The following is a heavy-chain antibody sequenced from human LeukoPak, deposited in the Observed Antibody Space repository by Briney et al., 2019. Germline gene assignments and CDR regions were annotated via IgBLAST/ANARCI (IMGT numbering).Heavy chain of an antibody. CDR1: GDSITSSSYY. CDR3: ARGGTKPLDY. V-gene: IGHV4-39*07. Sequence: SETLSLTCTVSGDSITSSSYYWGWIRQPPGRGLEWIGSIYYSGSTYYNPSLKSRVTISVDTSKNQFSLKLSSVTAADTAVYYCARGGTKPLDYWGQGTLVTVSS. CDR2: IYYSGST. D-gene: IGHD1-14*01. J-gene: IGHJ4*02.